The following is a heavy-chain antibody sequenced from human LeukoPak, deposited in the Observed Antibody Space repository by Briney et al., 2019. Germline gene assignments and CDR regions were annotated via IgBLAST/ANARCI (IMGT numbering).Heavy chain of an antibody. CDR3: ARSTGYSSGWYYY. J-gene: IGHJ4*02. CDR2: ISSSGSTI. V-gene: IGHV3-48*03. CDR1: GFTFSSYE. Sequence: GGSLRLSCAASGFTFSSYEMNWVRQAPGKGLEWVSYISSSGSTIYYADSVKGRFTISRDNAKNSLYLQMNSLRAEDTAVCYCARSTGYSSGWYYYWGQGTLVTVSS. D-gene: IGHD6-19*01.